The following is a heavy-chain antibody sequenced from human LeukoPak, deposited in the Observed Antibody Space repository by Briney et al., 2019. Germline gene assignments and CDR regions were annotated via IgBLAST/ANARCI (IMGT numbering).Heavy chain of an antibody. CDR2: IYPGDSDT. D-gene: IGHD6-13*01. V-gene: IGHV5-51*01. J-gene: IGHJ6*03. CDR3: ARVGTIAAAGPLYYYYYMDV. Sequence: GESLKISCKGSGYSFTSYWITWVRQMPGKGLEWMGIIYPGDSDTRYSPSFQGQVTISADKSISTAYLQWSSLKASDTAMYYCARVGTIAAAGPLYYYYYMDVWGKGTTVTVSS. CDR1: GYSFTSYW.